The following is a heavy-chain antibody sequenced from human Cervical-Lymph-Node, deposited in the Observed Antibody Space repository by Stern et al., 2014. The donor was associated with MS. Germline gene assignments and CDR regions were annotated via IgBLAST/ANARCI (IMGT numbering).Heavy chain of an antibody. CDR2: IIPIFGAT. V-gene: IGHV1-69*01. Sequence: VQLVQSGTEVKKPGSSVKVSCQASGGTLNTSAINWVRQAPGQGLEWMGGIIPIFGATNYAQKFQGRLTITADESTTTAYMELNSLRSEDTAMYYCAKVRCPNGVCYPRLDYWGQGILVTVSS. CDR3: AKVRCPNGVCYPRLDY. CDR1: GGTLNTSA. J-gene: IGHJ4*02. D-gene: IGHD2-8*01.